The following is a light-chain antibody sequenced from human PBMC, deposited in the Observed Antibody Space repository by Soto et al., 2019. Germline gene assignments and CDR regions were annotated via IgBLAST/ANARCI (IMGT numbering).Light chain of an antibody. CDR3: QSYDSSLSGPVV. Sequence: QSVLTQPPSVSGAPGQRVTISCTGSSSNIGAGYDVHWYQQLPGTAPKLLISGNNIRPSGVPDRFSGSKSGTSASLAITGLQAEDESDYYCQSYDSSLSGPVVFGGGTKLTVL. J-gene: IGLJ3*02. V-gene: IGLV1-40*01. CDR1: SSNIGAGYD. CDR2: GNN.